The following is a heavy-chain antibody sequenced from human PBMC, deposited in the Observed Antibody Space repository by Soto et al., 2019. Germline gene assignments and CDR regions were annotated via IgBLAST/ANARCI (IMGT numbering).Heavy chain of an antibody. CDR1: GFNFSSYS. V-gene: IGHV3-33*01. D-gene: IGHD4-4*01. Sequence: PGGSLRLSCATSGFNFSSYSMHWVRQAPGKGLEWVAVIWYDGSNKYYGDSVKGRFTISRDNSKNTVHLQMNNLRAEDTAVYYCARTKTKVTTFGMDVWGQGTTVTVSS. CDR3: ARTKTKVTTFGMDV. CDR2: IWYDGSNK. J-gene: IGHJ6*02.